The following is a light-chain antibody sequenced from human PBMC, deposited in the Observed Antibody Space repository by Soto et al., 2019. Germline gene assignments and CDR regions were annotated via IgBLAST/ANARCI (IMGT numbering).Light chain of an antibody. Sequence: IQMTQSPTTLSASVGDRVTITCRASQSISSYLAWYQQKPGKAPKLLIYKASSLESGVPSRFSGSASGTEFTLTISSLQPDDFATYYCQQLAGFPITFGQGTRLEIK. J-gene: IGKJ5*01. CDR2: KAS. CDR1: QSISSY. CDR3: QQLAGFPIT. V-gene: IGKV1-5*03.